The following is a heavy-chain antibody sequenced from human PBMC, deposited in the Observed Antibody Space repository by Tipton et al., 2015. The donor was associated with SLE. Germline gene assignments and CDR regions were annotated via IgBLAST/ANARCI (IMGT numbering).Heavy chain of an antibody. CDR3: ARVGSGWYLDY. V-gene: IGHV3-7*01. CDR1: GFTFSTYR. Sequence: SLRLSCAASGFTFSTYRMNWVRQAPGKGLEWVANIKEDGSAKYYADSVKGRFTISKDNAKNSLYLEMNSLRVEDTAVYYCARVGSGWYLDYWGQGTLLTVSS. J-gene: IGHJ4*02. D-gene: IGHD6-19*01. CDR2: IKEDGSAK.